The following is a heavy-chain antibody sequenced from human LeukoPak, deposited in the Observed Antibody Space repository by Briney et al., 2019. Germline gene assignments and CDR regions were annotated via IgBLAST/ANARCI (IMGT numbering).Heavy chain of an antibody. CDR3: ARRGYYYYDSSGYPNYFDY. D-gene: IGHD3-22*01. CDR2: ISGSGGST. CDR1: GFTFSSYA. J-gene: IGHJ4*02. Sequence: PGGSLRLSCAASGFTFSSYAMSWVRQAPGKGLEWVSAISGSGGSTYYADSVKGRFTISRDNSKNTLYLQMNSLRAEDTAVYYCARRGYYYYDSSGYPNYFDYWGQGTLVTVSS. V-gene: IGHV3-23*01.